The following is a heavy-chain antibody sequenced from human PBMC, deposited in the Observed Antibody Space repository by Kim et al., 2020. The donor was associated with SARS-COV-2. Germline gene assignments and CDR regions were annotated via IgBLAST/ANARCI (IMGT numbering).Heavy chain of an antibody. J-gene: IGHJ4*02. Sequence: ADTEKGRFTISRDNAKNSLYLQMNSLRAEDTAVYYCARGGGPYGSGSSPDYWGQGTLVTVSS. V-gene: IGHV3-21*01. CDR3: ARGGGPYGSGSSPDY. D-gene: IGHD3-10*01.